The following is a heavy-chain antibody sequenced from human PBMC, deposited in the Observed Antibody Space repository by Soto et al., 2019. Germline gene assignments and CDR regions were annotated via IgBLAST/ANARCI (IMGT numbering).Heavy chain of an antibody. CDR1: GYAFTVHT. D-gene: IGHD1-26*01. J-gene: IGHJ4*02. CDR2: IDGGNGNT. CDR3: ASSVGVLAFY. V-gene: IGHV1-3*01. Sequence: ASGMVSCKASGYAFTVHTLHWVRQAPGQSLGWMGWIDGGNGNTEYSQRFQGRLTITNDTSASTAFMELNSLRSEDTAVYYCASSVGVLAFYWGSRTLFTVSP.